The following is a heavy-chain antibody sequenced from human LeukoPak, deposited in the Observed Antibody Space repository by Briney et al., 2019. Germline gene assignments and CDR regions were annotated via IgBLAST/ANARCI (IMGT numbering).Heavy chain of an antibody. CDR1: GFTFDDCA. V-gene: IGHV3-9*01. Sequence: PGGSLRLSCAASGFTFDDCAMNWVRQAPGKGLEWVAGINWNGNSIGYGDSVKGRFTISRDNAKNLLYLQMDSLRVEDTALYYCGKGPGIAVATIDHWGQGTLVTVSS. CDR3: GKGPGIAVATIDH. CDR2: INWNGNSI. J-gene: IGHJ4*02. D-gene: IGHD6-19*01.